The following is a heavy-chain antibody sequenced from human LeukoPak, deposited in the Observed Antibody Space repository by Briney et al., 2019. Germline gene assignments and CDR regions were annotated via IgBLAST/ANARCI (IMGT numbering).Heavy chain of an antibody. J-gene: IGHJ4*02. CDR2: INHSGST. Sequence: PSETLSLTCAVYGGSFSGYYWSWIRQPPGKGLEWIGEINHSGSTNYNPSLKSRVTISVDTSKNQFSLKLSSVTAADTAVYYCARGLRIAEAVYYFDYWGQGTLVTVSS. V-gene: IGHV4-34*01. CDR1: GGSFSGYY. D-gene: IGHD6-13*01. CDR3: ARGLRIAEAVYYFDY.